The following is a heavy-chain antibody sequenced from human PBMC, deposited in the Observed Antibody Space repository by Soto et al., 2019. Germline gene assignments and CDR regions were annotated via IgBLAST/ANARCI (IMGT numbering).Heavy chain of an antibody. Sequence: PGGSLRLSCAASGFTVSSNYMSWVRQAPGKGLEWVSVIYSGGSTYYADSVKGRFTISRDNSKNTLYLQMNSLRAEDTAVYYCARDSGSYSGYGMDVWGQGTTVTVS. CDR2: IYSGGST. CDR3: ARDSGSYSGYGMDV. V-gene: IGHV3-53*01. D-gene: IGHD1-26*01. CDR1: GFTVSSNY. J-gene: IGHJ6*02.